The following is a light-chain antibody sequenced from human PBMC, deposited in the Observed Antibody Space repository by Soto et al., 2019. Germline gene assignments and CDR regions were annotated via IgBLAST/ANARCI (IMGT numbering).Light chain of an antibody. CDR1: QTISSW. CDR3: QHYNSYSEE. Sequence: DIQMTQSPSTLSGSVGDRVTITCRASQTISSWLAWYQQKPGKAPKLLIYKASTLKSGVPSRFSGSGSGTEFTLTISSMQTNDFATYYCQHYNSYSEEFGQGTKVDIK. J-gene: IGKJ1*01. CDR2: KAS. V-gene: IGKV1-5*03.